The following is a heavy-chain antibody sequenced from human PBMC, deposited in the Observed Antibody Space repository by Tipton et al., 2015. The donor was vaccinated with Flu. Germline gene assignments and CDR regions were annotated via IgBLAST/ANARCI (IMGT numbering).Heavy chain of an antibody. CDR2: IDWDDAK. Sequence: LVKPTQTLTLTCTFSGFSLTTSETSITWIRQPPGKALEWLARIDWDDAKYYNTSLQTRLAISKDTSNNQVVLTMANLDPVDTATYFCARVPPRGGWALDYWGQGTLVTVSS. V-gene: IGHV2-70*11. D-gene: IGHD6-19*01. J-gene: IGHJ4*02. CDR3: ARVPPRGGWALDY. CDR1: GFSLTTSETS.